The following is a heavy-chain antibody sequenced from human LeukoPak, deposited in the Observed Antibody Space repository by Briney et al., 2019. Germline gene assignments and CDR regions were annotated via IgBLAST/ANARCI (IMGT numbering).Heavy chain of an antibody. V-gene: IGHV4-34*01. CDR2: VNHSGST. CDR3: AREGIRRDGYRRVDY. D-gene: IGHD5-24*01. CDR1: GGSFSGYS. Sequence: SETLSLTCAVYGGSFSGYSWSWIRQPPGKGLKWIGEVNHSGSTNYSPSLKSRVTISVDTSKNQFSLKLRSVTAADTAVYYCAREGIRRDGYRRVDYWGQGTLVAVSS. J-gene: IGHJ4*02.